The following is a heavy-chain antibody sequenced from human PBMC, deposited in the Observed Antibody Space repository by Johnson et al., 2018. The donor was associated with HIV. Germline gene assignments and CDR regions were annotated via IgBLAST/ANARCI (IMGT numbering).Heavy chain of an antibody. D-gene: IGHD3-10*01. CDR1: GFTVSSNY. V-gene: IGHV3-15*01. J-gene: IGHJ3*02. CDR3: TTMSALWFGDIHVFGYGAFDI. CDR2: IKSKTDGGTT. Sequence: VQLVESGGGLIQPGGSLRLSCAASGFTVSSNYMSWVRQAPGRGLEWVGRIKSKTDGGTTDYAAPVKGRFTISRDASKNTLYLQMNSLKTEDTAVYYCTTMSALWFGDIHVFGYGAFDIWGQGTMVTVSS.